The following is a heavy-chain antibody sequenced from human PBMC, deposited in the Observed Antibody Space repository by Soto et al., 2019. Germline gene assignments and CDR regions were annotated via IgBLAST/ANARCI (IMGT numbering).Heavy chain of an antibody. Sequence: EVQLLESGGGLVRPGGSLRLSCAASGFTFSSYAMSWVRQAPGKGLEWVSTISGSDGRTYSTDSVKGRFTISRDNSRHTAYLQMNSLRVEDTAVYYCAKGVSQYTPLALFDYWGRGTLVTVSS. D-gene: IGHD5-18*01. CDR2: ISGSDGRT. CDR3: AKGVSQYTPLALFDY. V-gene: IGHV3-23*01. CDR1: GFTFSSYA. J-gene: IGHJ4*02.